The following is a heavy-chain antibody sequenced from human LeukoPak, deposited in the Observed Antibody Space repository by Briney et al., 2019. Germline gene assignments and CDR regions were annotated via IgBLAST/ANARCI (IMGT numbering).Heavy chain of an antibody. CDR2: IIPILGIA. CDR1: GGTFSSYA. D-gene: IGHD2-2*01. CDR3: ARALGLGYCSSTSCLFDY. V-gene: IGHV1-69*04. J-gene: IGHJ4*02. Sequence: SVKVSCKASGGTFSSYAISWVRQAPGQGLKWMGRIIPILGIANYAQKFQGRVTITADESTSTAYMELSSLRSEDTAVYYCARALGLGYCSSTSCLFDYWGRGTLVTVSS.